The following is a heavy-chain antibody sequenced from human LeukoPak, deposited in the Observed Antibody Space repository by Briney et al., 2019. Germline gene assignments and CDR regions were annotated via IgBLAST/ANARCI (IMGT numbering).Heavy chain of an antibody. CDR3: ASNLGYCSGGSCSENF. J-gene: IGHJ4*02. D-gene: IGHD2-15*01. Sequence: ASVKVSCKASGYTFPSYGISWVRQAPGQGLEWMGWISAYNGNTNYAQKLQGRVTMTTDTSTSTAYMVLRSLRSDDTAVYYCASNLGYCSGGSCSENFWGQGTLVTVSS. CDR2: ISAYNGNT. CDR1: GYTFPSYG. V-gene: IGHV1-18*01.